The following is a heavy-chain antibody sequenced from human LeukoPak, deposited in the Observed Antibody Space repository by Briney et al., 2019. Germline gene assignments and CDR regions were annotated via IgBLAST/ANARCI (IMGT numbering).Heavy chain of an antibody. CDR1: GYTLTELS. D-gene: IGHD5-18*01. Sequence: ASVKVSCKVSGYTLTELSMHWVRQAPGKGLEWMGGFDPEDGETIYAQKFQGRVTMTEDTSTDTAYMELSSLRSEDTAVYYCATGYSYGYRYGSGYYLTHWGQGTLVTVSS. V-gene: IGHV1-24*01. CDR2: FDPEDGET. J-gene: IGHJ4*02. CDR3: ATGYSYGYRYGSGYYLTH.